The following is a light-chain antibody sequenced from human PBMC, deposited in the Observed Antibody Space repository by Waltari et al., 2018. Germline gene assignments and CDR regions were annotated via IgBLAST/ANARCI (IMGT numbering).Light chain of an antibody. Sequence: DIQMTQSPSSVSASVGDRVTITCPASQVIGSWLGWYQQKLGKAPKLLIFGANSLQSGVPSRFSGSGSGTDFNLTISRLQPEDFATYYCQQTTSFPLTFGGGTK. J-gene: IGKJ4*01. CDR1: QVIGSW. V-gene: IGKV1-12*01. CDR2: GAN. CDR3: QQTTSFPLT.